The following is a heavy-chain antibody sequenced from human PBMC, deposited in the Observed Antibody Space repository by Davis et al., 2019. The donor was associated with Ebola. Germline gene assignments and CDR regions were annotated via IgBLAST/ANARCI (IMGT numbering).Heavy chain of an antibody. CDR1: GFTFSSYA. D-gene: IGHD6-6*01. CDR3: AREKISYSSSDYFDY. Sequence: PGGSLRLSCAASGFTFSSYAMSWVRQAPGKGLEWVSYISSSGSTIYYADSVKGRFTISRDNAKNSLYLQMNSLRAEDTAVYYCAREKISYSSSDYFDYWGQGTLVTVSS. CDR2: ISSSGSTI. V-gene: IGHV3-48*03. J-gene: IGHJ4*02.